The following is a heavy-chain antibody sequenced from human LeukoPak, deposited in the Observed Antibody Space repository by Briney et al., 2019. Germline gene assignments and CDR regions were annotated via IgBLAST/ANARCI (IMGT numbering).Heavy chain of an antibody. CDR2: INPNSGGT. Sequence: GASVTVSCTASGYTFTGYYMHWVRQAPGQGLEWMGRINPNSGGTNYAQKFQGRVTMTRDTSISTAYMELSRLRSDDTAVYYCARENGSSGRGFDYWGQGTLVTVSS. CDR3: ARENGSSGRGFDY. V-gene: IGHV1-2*06. J-gene: IGHJ4*02. CDR1: GYTFTGYY. D-gene: IGHD3-10*01.